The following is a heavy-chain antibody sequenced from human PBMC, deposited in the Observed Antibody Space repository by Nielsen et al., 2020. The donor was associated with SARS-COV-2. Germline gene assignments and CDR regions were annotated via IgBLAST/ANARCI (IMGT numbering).Heavy chain of an antibody. CDR2: INWNGGST. CDR3: ARVRADYYYYCMDV. V-gene: IGHV3-20*01. Sequence: GESLKISCAASGFTFDDYGMSWVRQAPGKGLEWVSGINWNGGSTGYADSVKGRFTISRDNAKNSLYLQMNSLRAEDTALYHCARVRADYYYYCMDVWGQGTTVTVSS. J-gene: IGHJ6*02. CDR1: GFTFDDYG.